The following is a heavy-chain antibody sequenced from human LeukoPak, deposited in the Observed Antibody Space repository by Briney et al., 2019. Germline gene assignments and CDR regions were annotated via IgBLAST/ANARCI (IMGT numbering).Heavy chain of an antibody. CDR3: ASAPSEIGGYYPEYFRH. V-gene: IGHV3-74*01. CDR1: GFTFSSYW. CDR2: IKSDGST. D-gene: IGHD3-22*01. Sequence: GGSLRLSCAASGFTFSSYWMHGCRQAPGKGRVWVSRIKSDGSTRYADSVKGRFTISRDNAKNTVSLQMTRLRAEDTGVYYCASAPSEIGGYYPEYFRHWGQGTLVIVSS. J-gene: IGHJ1*01.